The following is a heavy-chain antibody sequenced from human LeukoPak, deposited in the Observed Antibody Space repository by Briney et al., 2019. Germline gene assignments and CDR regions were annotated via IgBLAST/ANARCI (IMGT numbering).Heavy chain of an antibody. Sequence: PGGSLRLSCAASGFTFSSYAMHWVRQAPGKGLEWVAVISYDGSNKYYADSVKGRFTISRDNSKNTLYLQMNSLRAEDTAVYYCAGERLGLLARHGGIYWGQGTLVTVSS. CDR2: ISYDGSNK. V-gene: IGHV3-30*04. CDR3: AGERLGLLARHGGIY. D-gene: IGHD3-16*01. CDR1: GFTFSSYA. J-gene: IGHJ4*02.